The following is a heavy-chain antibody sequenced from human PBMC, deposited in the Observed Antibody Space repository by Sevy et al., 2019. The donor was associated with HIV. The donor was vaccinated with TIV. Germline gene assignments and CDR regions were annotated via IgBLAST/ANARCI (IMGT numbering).Heavy chain of an antibody. J-gene: IGHJ6*03. CDR3: ARVAGSSSAGGRYYYYMDV. Sequence: ASVKVSCKASGYTFTSYAMHWVRQAPGQRLEWMGWINAGNGNTKYSQKFQGRVTITRDTSAGTAYMELSSLRSEDTAVYYCARVAGSSSAGGRYYYYMDVWGKGTTVTVSS. V-gene: IGHV1-3*01. D-gene: IGHD6-13*01. CDR1: GYTFTSYA. CDR2: INAGNGNT.